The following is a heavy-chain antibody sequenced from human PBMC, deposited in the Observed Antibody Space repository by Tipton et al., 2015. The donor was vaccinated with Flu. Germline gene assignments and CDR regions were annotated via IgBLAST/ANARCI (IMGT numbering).Heavy chain of an antibody. CDR2: IYTSGTT. CDR3: ARYYYDSSGYPQGAYYFDY. CDR1: GASISSGSYY. J-gene: IGHJ4*02. V-gene: IGHV4-61*02. D-gene: IGHD3-22*01. Sequence: TLSLTCTVSGASISSGSYYWTWIRQPAGKGLEWIGRIYTSGTTNYNPSLKSRVTISVDTSKNQFSLKLSSVTAADTAVYYCARYYYDSSGYPQGAYYFDYWGQGTLGTVSS.